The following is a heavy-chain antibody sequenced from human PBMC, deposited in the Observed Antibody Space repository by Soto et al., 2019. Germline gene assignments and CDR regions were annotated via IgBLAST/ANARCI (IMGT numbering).Heavy chain of an antibody. CDR1: GDSVSSNSAA. Sequence: PSQTLSLTCAISGDSVSSNSAAWNWIRQSPSRGLEWLGRTYYRSKWYNDYAVSVKSRITINPDTSKDQFSLQLNSVTPEDAAVYYCAIGRTTRNYCISTSCYGMDVWGQGTTVTVSS. CDR3: AIGRTTRNYCISTSCYGMDV. CDR2: TYYRSKWYN. D-gene: IGHD2-2*01. V-gene: IGHV6-1*01. J-gene: IGHJ6*02.